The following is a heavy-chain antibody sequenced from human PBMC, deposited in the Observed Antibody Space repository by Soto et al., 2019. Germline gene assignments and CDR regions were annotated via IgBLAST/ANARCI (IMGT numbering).Heavy chain of an antibody. CDR3: ARGRGSSSGYPQLYYFAY. Sequence: PGGSLRLSCAASGFAVSSNYMSWVRQAPGKGLEWVSVIYSGGSTYYADSVKGRFTISRDNSKNTLYLQMNSLRAEDTAIYYCARGRGSSSGYPQLYYFAYWGQGTLVTVSS. V-gene: IGHV3-53*01. CDR1: GFAVSSNY. CDR2: IYSGGST. J-gene: IGHJ4*02. D-gene: IGHD3-22*01.